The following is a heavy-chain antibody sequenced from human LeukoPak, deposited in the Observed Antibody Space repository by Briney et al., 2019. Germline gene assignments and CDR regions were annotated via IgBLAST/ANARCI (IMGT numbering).Heavy chain of an antibody. D-gene: IGHD3-10*01. Sequence: GGSLRLSCAASGFTFSSYSMNWVRQAPGKGLEWVANIKQDGSEKHYVDSVKGRFTISRDNAKNSLYLQMNSLRAEDTAVYSCARIKEYGFDIWGQGTMVTVSS. V-gene: IGHV3-7*01. J-gene: IGHJ3*02. CDR2: IKQDGSEK. CDR1: GFTFSSYS. CDR3: ARIKEYGFDI.